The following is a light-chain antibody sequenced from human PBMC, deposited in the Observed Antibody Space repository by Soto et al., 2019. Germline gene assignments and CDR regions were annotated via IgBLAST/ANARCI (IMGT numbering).Light chain of an antibody. CDR1: QSINSY. Sequence: DIQMTQSPSSLSASVGDRVTITCRASQSINSYLNWYQQKPGKAPNLLIYAASSLQSGVPSRFSGSGSGTVFTLTINSLQPEDFATYYCQQSYSTPRTFGQGTKLEIK. V-gene: IGKV1-39*01. CDR2: AAS. CDR3: QQSYSTPRT. J-gene: IGKJ2*02.